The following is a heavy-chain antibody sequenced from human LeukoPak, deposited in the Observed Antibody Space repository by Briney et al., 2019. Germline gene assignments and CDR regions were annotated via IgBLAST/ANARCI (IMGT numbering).Heavy chain of an antibody. V-gene: IGHV3-30*01. CDR3: ARDPRGIQLWHFDY. D-gene: IGHD5-18*01. J-gene: IGHJ4*02. CDR1: GFTFSSYA. Sequence: PGGSLRPSCAASGFTFSSYAMHWVRQAPGKGLEWVAVISYDGSNKYYADSVKGRFTISRDNSKNTLYLQMNSLRAEDTAVYYCARDPRGIQLWHFDYWGQGTLVTVSS. CDR2: ISYDGSNK.